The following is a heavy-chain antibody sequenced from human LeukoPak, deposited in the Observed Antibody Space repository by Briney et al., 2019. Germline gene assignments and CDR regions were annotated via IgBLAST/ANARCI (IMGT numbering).Heavy chain of an antibody. Sequence: SVKVSCKASGGTFSSYAISWVRPAPGQGLEWMGRIIPILGIANYAQKFQGRVTITADKSTSTAYMELSSLRSEDTAVYYCARDRKQQLVNDYWGQGTLVTVSS. J-gene: IGHJ4*02. CDR2: IIPILGIA. D-gene: IGHD6-13*01. CDR1: GGTFSSYA. V-gene: IGHV1-69*04. CDR3: ARDRKQQLVNDY.